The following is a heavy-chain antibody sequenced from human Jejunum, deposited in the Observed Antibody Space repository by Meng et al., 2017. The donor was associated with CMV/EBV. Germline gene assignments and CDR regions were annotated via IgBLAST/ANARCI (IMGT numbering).Heavy chain of an antibody. V-gene: IGHV3-7*01. CDR2: INQHGSEE. Sequence: CEASGFTFGPYWIGWVRQTPWKGLEWVANINQHGSEESYVGSVKGRFTISRDNAKNSLYLQMNSLRAEDTAVYYCARGGGNTRFDYWGQGTLVTVSS. CDR3: ARGGGNTRFDY. D-gene: IGHD3-16*01. CDR1: GFTFGPYW. J-gene: IGHJ4*02.